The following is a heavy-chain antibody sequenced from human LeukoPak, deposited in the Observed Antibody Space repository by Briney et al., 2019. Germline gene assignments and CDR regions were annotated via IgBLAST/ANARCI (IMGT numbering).Heavy chain of an antibody. J-gene: IGHJ4*02. D-gene: IGHD3-3*01. Sequence: SPTLSLTCTVSGGSISSGDYYWSWIRQPPGKGLEWIGYIYYSGSTYYNPSLKSRLTISVDTSKNQFSLKLSSVTSADTAVYYCARAGDFWSGYSIDYWGQGTLVTVSS. CDR1: GGSISSGDYY. V-gene: IGHV4-30-4*08. CDR2: IYYSGST. CDR3: ARAGDFWSGYSIDY.